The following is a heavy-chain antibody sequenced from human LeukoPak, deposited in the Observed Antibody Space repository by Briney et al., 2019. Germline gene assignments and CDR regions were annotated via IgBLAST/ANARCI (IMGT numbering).Heavy chain of an antibody. V-gene: IGHV3-48*04. CDR3: ARTLGGGYNYYFDY. J-gene: IGHJ4*02. Sequence: PGGSLRLSCAASGFTFSSYSMNWVRQAPGKGLEWVPYISSSGYTIYYADSVKGRFTISRDNAKNSLYLQMNSLRAEDTAVYYCARTLGGGYNYYFDYWGQGALVTVSS. CDR1: GFTFSSYS. D-gene: IGHD5-24*01. CDR2: ISSSGYTI.